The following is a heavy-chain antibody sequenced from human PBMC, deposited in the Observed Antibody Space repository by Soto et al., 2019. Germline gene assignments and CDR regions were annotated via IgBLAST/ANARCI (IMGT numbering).Heavy chain of an antibody. J-gene: IGHJ4*02. D-gene: IGHD2-21*02. V-gene: IGHV3-11*01. CDR3: ARDGPYCGGDCYLDY. CDR2: ITSSGSKT. CDR1: GFTFSDFY. Sequence: GGSLRLSCAASGFTFSDFYMSWIRQAPGKGLEWVSYITSSGSKTYYADSVKGRFTISRDNAKNSLFLQMNSLRAEDTAVYYCARDGPYCGGDCYLDYWGQGTLVTVSS.